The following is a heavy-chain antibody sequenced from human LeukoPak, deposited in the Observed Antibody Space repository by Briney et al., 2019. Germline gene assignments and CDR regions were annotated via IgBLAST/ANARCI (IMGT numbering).Heavy chain of an antibody. V-gene: IGHV1-46*03. Sequence: ASVKVSCKASGYTFTSYYMHWVRQAPGQGLEWMGIINPSGGSTSYAQKFQGRVTMTRDTSTSTVYMELSSLRSEDTAVYYCARSITMVRGVIPRGYWFDPWGQGTLATVSS. J-gene: IGHJ5*02. CDR3: ARSITMVRGVIPRGYWFDP. D-gene: IGHD3-10*01. CDR1: GYTFTSYY. CDR2: INPSGGST.